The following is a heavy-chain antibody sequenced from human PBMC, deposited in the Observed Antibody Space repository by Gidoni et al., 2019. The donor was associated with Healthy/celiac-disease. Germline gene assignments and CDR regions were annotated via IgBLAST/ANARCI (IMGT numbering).Heavy chain of an antibody. V-gene: IGHV3-33*01. D-gene: IGHD3-3*01. J-gene: IGHJ6*02. CDR2: IWYDGSNK. Sequence: QGQLVESGGGVVQPGRSLRLSCAASGFTFSSYGIHWVRQAPGKGLVGVAVIWYDGSNKYYADSVKGRFTISRDNSKNTLYLQMNSLRAEDTAVYYCARDTFWSGPDLYYYYGMDVWGQGTTVTVSS. CDR3: ARDTFWSGPDLYYYYGMDV. CDR1: GFTFSSYG.